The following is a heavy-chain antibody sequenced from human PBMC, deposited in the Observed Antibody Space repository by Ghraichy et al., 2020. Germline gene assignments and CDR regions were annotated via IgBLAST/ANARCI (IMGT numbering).Heavy chain of an antibody. J-gene: IGHJ6*02. Sequence: SVKVSCKASGGTLNTYPISWVRQAPGQELEWMGGIIPMFGTTNYAQKFQGRVTITADESTRTAYMELTGLRSDDTAVYYCARAPPFAPTVTTDGAGGMDVWGQGTTVTVSS. CDR1: GGTLNTYP. V-gene: IGHV1-69*13. CDR3: ARAPPFAPTVTTDGAGGMDV. CDR2: IIPMFGTT. D-gene: IGHD4-17*01.